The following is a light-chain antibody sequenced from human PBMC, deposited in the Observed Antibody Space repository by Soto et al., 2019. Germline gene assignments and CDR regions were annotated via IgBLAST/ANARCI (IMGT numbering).Light chain of an antibody. CDR3: QQDYNLPIT. Sequence: VLTQSPGTLSLSPGERVTLSCSASQSVRSNLAWYQQKLGQAPSLLIYGASTRATGIPARFSGSGRGSGTDFTLTISSLQPEDFAVYYCQQDYNLPITFGQGTRLETK. J-gene: IGKJ5*01. CDR1: QSVRSN. V-gene: IGKV3D-7*01. CDR2: GAS.